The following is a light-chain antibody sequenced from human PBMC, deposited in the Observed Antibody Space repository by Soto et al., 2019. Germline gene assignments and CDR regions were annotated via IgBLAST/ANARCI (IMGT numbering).Light chain of an antibody. V-gene: IGLV3-21*02. Sequence: SYELTQPPSVSVAPGQTARISCGGNNIGSKSVHWFQQRPGQAPVLIVYDDCNRPSGIPERFSGSNSGNTATLTISRVEAGDEADYYCQVWDSNTDHLVFGGGTKLTVL. CDR1: NIGSKS. CDR2: DDC. CDR3: QVWDSNTDHLV. J-gene: IGLJ2*01.